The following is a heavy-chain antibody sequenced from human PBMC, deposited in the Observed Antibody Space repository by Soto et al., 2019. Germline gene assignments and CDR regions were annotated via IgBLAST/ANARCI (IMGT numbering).Heavy chain of an antibody. CDR3: ARDPHEFWTSYWFDP. J-gene: IGHJ5*02. CDR1: GYTFNTYG. Sequence: ASVKVSCKASGYTFNTYGINWVRQAPGQGLELMGWISAYDGKTTYAEKFQGRVTLTTDTSTSTAYMELRSLRSDDTAIYYCARDPHEFWTSYWFDPWGQGTPVTVSS. D-gene: IGHD3-3*01. V-gene: IGHV1-18*01. CDR2: ISAYDGKT.